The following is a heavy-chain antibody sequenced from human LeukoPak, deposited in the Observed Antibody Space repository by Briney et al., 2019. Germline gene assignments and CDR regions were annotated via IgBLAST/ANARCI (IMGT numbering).Heavy chain of an antibody. V-gene: IGHV3-48*01. CDR2: ISGSGDSI. J-gene: IGHJ3*01. CDR1: GFTFSSYR. CDR3: ARDNTNYGDYF. D-gene: IGHD4-17*01. Sequence: GGSLRLSCAASGFTFSSYRMNWVRQAPGKGLERVSYISGSGDSIYYADSVKGRFTMSRDNAKNSLYLQMNSLRAEDTAVYYCARDNTNYGDYFWGQGTMVTVSS.